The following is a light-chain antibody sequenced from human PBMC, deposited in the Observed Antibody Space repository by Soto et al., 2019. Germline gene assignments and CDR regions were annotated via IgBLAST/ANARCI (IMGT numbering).Light chain of an antibody. V-gene: IGKV3-15*01. Sequence: EIVMMQSPATLSVSPRERATLSCRASQALGNNLAWYQHKPGQAPRLLIYGASTRATGVPVRFSGCGSETELTLSISSLQSDDLAVYYCQQYTNWPYNFGQGTKLEIK. CDR2: GAS. CDR1: QALGNN. J-gene: IGKJ2*01. CDR3: QQYTNWPYN.